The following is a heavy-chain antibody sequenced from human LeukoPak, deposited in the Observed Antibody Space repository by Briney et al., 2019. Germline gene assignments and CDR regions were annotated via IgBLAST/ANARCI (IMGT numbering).Heavy chain of an antibody. CDR2: INHSGST. V-gene: IGHV4-34*01. CDR3: AREKGLVAQYYFDY. D-gene: IGHD2-15*01. J-gene: IGHJ4*02. CDR1: GGSFSDYF. Sequence: PSETLSLTCAVSGGSFSDYFWSWIRQPPGKGLEWIGEINHSGSTNYNPSLKSRVTISVDTSKNQFSLKLSSVAAADTAVYYCAREKGLVAQYYFDYWGQGTLVTVSS.